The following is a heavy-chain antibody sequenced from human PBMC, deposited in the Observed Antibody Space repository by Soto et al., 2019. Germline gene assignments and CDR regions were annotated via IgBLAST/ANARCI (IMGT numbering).Heavy chain of an antibody. CDR3: APESRDAHPFFAWLSCYCYYGFKV. D-gene: IGHD3-9*01. Sequence: ASVKVSCKASGYTFTSYGISWVRQAPGQGLEWKGWISAYNGNTNYAQKLQGRVTMTTDTSTSTAYMELRSLRSDDTAVYYCAPESRDAHPFFAWLSCYCYYGFKVWGQESRVSVSS. CDR2: ISAYNGNT. V-gene: IGHV1-18*01. J-gene: IGHJ6*01. CDR1: GYTFTSYG.